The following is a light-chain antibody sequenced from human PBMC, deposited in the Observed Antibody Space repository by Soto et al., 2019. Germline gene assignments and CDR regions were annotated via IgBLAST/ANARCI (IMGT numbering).Light chain of an antibody. J-gene: IGLJ1*01. CDR3: AAWDDTLQGYV. CDR2: TNN. Sequence: QSALTQPPSASGPPGQTVTISCSGSSSNIGRNIVNWYQQLPGTAPKLLINTNNQRPSGIPDRFSGSKYGTSASLAISGLQSEDEADYYCAAWDDTLQGYVFGTGTKVTVL. CDR1: SSNIGRNI. V-gene: IGLV1-44*01.